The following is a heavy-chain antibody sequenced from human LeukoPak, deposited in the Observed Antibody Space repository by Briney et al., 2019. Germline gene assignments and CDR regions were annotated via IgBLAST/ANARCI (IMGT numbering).Heavy chain of an antibody. J-gene: IGHJ6*02. D-gene: IGHD3-3*01. V-gene: IGHV3-30-3*01. CDR2: ISYDGSNK. CDR3: ARDIKTTWSGYPHYGMDV. CDR1: GFTFSSYA. Sequence: GGSLRLSCAASGFTFSSYAMHWVRQAPGKGLEWVAVISYDGSNKYYADSVKGRFTIPRDNSKNTLYLQMNSLRAEDTAVYYCARDIKTTWSGYPHYGMDVWGQGTTVTVSS.